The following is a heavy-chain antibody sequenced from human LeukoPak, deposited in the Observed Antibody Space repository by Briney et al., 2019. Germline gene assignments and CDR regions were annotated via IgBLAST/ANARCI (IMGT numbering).Heavy chain of an antibody. D-gene: IGHD6-13*01. CDR1: GGSISSSNYY. CDR2: IYTSEST. J-gene: IGHJ4*02. V-gene: IGHV4-61*02. CDR3: ARGVIAAGGNDFDY. Sequence: PSETLSLTCSVSGGSISSSNYYWSWIRQPAGKGLEWIGRIYTSESTNYNPSLKSRVTISVDTSRNQFSLKLSSVTAADTAVYYCARGVIAAGGNDFDYWGQGTLVTVSS.